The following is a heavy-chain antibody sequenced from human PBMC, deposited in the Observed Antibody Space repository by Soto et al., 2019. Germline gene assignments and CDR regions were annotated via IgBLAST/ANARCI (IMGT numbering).Heavy chain of an antibody. CDR3: ARHYPLGNNWSYFDS. D-gene: IGHD1-1*01. J-gene: IGHJ4*02. V-gene: IGHV4-59*08. CDR1: GGSISSYY. Sequence: QVQLQESGPGLVKPSETLSLTCTVSGGSISSYYWGWIRPPPGQVLEWIGYIFYSGITNYNPSLEGRVTISVDTSKSQFSLKVSSVTASDTAVYYCARHYPLGNNWSYFDSWGQGTLVTVSS. CDR2: IFYSGIT.